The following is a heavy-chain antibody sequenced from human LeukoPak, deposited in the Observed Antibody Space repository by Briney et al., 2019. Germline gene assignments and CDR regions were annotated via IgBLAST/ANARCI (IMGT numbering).Heavy chain of an antibody. D-gene: IGHD3-16*02. CDR3: ARSGPYDYVWGSYRESFDY. Sequence: GESLKISCKGSGYSFTSYWIGWVRQMPGKGLEWMGIIYPGGSDTRYSPSFQGQVTISADKSISTAYLQWSSLKASDTAMYYCARSGPYDYVWGSYRESFDYWGQGTLVTVSS. J-gene: IGHJ4*02. V-gene: IGHV5-51*01. CDR1: GYSFTSYW. CDR2: IYPGGSDT.